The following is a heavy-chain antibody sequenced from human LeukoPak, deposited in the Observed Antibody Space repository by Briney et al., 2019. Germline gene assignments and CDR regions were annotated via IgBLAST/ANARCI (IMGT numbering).Heavy chain of an antibody. CDR3: ASSSGWYEYFQH. V-gene: IGHV3-53*01. CDR1: GFTVSSNY. D-gene: IGHD6-19*01. CDR2: IYSGGTT. J-gene: IGHJ1*01. Sequence: PGGSLRLACAASGFTVSSNYMSWVRQAPGKGLDWVSVIYSGGTTNYADSVKGRFTISRDNSKNTLYLQMNSLRAEDTAVYYCASSSGWYEYFQHWGQGTLVTVSS.